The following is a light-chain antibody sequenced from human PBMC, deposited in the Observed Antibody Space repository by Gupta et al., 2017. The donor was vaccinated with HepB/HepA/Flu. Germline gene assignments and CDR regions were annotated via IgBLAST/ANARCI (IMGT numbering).Light chain of an antibody. J-gene: IGKJ4*01. CDR1: QSVSKH. CDR2: AAS. CDR3: QQSYSSIT. V-gene: IGKV1-39*01. Sequence: DIQMTQSPSSLSASVGDRVTITCRASQSVSKHLNWYQQKPGKAPKLLIYAASSLQSGVPSRFSGSGSGTDFTLTSSRLQAEDFATYYWQQSYSSITFGGGTKVEIK.